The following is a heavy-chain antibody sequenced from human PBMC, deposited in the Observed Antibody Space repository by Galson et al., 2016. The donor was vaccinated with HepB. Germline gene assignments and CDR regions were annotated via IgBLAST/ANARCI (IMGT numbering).Heavy chain of an antibody. CDR2: IWYDGSNK. V-gene: IGHV3-33*01. CDR3: AIDLRWLGTDDYFVIAV. J-gene: IGHJ6*02. D-gene: IGHD3-22*01. CDR1: GFTFSGYG. Sequence: SLRLSCAASGFTFSGYGMHWVRQAPGKGLEWVALIWYDGSNKYYADSVKGRFTISRDHSKNTLYLQMNSLRAEDAAVYHCAIDLRWLGTDDYFVIAVWGQGTTVTVSS.